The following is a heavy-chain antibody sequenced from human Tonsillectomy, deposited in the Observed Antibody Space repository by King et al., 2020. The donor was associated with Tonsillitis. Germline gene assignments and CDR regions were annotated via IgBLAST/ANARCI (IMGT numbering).Heavy chain of an antibody. J-gene: IGHJ5*02. CDR2: ISWNSGSI. D-gene: IGHD3-3*01. V-gene: IGHV3-9*01. CDR3: AKDLGLEWLSGWVDP. Sequence: VQLVESGGGLVQPGRSLRLSCAASGFTFDDYAMHWVRQAPGKGLEWGSGISWNSGSIGYADSVMGRFTISRDNATNSLYLQMNSLRAEDTALYYCAKDLGLEWLSGWVDPWGQGTLVTVSS. CDR1: GFTFDDYA.